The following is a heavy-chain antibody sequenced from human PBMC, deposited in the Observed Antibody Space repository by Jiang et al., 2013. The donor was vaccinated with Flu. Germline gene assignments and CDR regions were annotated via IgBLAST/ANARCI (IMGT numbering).Heavy chain of an antibody. D-gene: IGHD1-26*01. CDR2: IYGSGNS. Sequence: GPGLVKPAGTLSLTCAVSGDSISSTNWWTWVRLPPGKGLEWIGEIYGSGNSNYNPSLKSRVTISVDKSKNQFSLRLSSMTAADTAVYYCARRWGYLDYWGRGTLVTVSS. J-gene: IGHJ4*02. V-gene: IGHV4-4*02. CDR3: ARRWGYLDY. CDR1: GDSISSTNW.